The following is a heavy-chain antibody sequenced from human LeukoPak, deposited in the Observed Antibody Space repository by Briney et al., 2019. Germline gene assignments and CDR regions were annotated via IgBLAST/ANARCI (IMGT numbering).Heavy chain of an antibody. CDR1: GYTFTSYG. J-gene: IGHJ4*02. V-gene: IGHV1-18*01. CDR3: AVYYGSGSYYNSLDY. Sequence: ASVKVSCKASGYTFTSYGISWVRQAPGQGLERMGWISAYNGNTNYAQKLQGRVAMTTDTSTSTAYMELRSLRSDDTAVYYCAVYYGSGSYYNSLDYWGQGTLVTVSS. D-gene: IGHD3-10*01. CDR2: ISAYNGNT.